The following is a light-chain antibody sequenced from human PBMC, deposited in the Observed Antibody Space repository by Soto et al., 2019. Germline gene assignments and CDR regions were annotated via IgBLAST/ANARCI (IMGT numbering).Light chain of an antibody. CDR2: VNSEGSH. CDR1: SGYSSYA. CDR3: QTWDSGIRV. V-gene: IGLV4-69*01. Sequence: QSVLTQSPSASASLGTSVKLTCTLSSGYSSYAIAWHQQQPEKGPRFLMKVNSEGSHRKGDGIPDRFSGSSSGAARYLTISSLQSEDEADYYCQTWDSGIRVFGGGTKLTVL. J-gene: IGLJ2*01.